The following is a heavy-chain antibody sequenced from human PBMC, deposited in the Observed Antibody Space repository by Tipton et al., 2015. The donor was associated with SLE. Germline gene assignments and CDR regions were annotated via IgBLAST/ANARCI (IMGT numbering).Heavy chain of an antibody. D-gene: IGHD2-15*01. Sequence: SLRLSCAASGFTFSSYGMHWVRQAPGKGLEWVAFIRSDGSNKYYADSVKGRFTISRDNSKNTLYLQMNSLRAEDTAVYYCAKMGGLIVVVVPCDYWGQGTLVTVSS. CDR2: IRSDGSNK. J-gene: IGHJ4*02. CDR3: AKMGGLIVVVVPCDY. CDR1: GFTFSSYG. V-gene: IGHV3-30*02.